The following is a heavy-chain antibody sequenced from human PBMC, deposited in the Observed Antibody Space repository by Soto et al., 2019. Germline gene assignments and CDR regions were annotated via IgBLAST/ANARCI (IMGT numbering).Heavy chain of an antibody. J-gene: IGHJ5*02. Sequence: EVQLVESGGGLVQPGGSLSLSCAASGFTFSSYSMNWVRQAPGKGLEWVSYISSSSSTIYYVDSVKGRFTISRDNAKNSLYLQMNSLRDEDTAVYYCAREIYGYYLNWFGPWWQGTLVTVSS. CDR2: ISSSSSTI. CDR3: AREIYGYYLNWFGP. CDR1: GFTFSSYS. D-gene: IGHD4-17*01. V-gene: IGHV3-48*02.